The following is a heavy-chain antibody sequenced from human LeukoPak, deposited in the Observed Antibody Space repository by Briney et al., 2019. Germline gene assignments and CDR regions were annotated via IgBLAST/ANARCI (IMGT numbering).Heavy chain of an antibody. V-gene: IGHV1-2*02. CDR2: INPNSGGT. J-gene: IGHJ4*02. D-gene: IGHD6-19*01. CDR3: ARTYSSGWKLFDY. Sequence: ASVKVSCKASGYTFTAYSMHWVRQAPGQGLEWMGWINPNSGGTNYAQKFQGRVTMTRDTSISTAYMELSRLRSDDTAVYYCARTYSSGWKLFDYWGQGTLVTVSS. CDR1: GYTFTAYS.